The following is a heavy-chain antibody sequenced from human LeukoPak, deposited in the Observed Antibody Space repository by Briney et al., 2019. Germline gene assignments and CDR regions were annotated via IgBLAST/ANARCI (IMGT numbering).Heavy chain of an antibody. CDR2: IIPIFGTA. CDR3: ARERDYGYPLDY. J-gene: IGHJ4*02. CDR1: GGTFSSYA. D-gene: IGHD4/OR15-4a*01. V-gene: IGHV1-69*06. Sequence: GASVKVSCKASGGTFSSYAISWVRQAPGQGLEWMGGIIPIFGTANYAQKFQGRVTITADKSTSTAYMELSSLRSEDTAVYYCARERDYGYPLDYWGQGTLVTVSS.